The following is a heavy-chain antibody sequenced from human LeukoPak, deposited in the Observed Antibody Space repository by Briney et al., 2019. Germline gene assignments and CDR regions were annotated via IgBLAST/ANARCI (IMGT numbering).Heavy chain of an antibody. V-gene: IGHV3-21*01. CDR1: GFAFNTYS. CDR3: ARKVAAANPVDY. CDR2: ISSSSTYI. J-gene: IGHJ4*02. Sequence: GGSLRLSCAASGFAFNTYSMNWVRQAPGRGREWVSSISSSSTYIYYADSVKGRFTISRDNANNSLYLQMNGLRAKDTAVYYCARKVAAANPVDYWGQGTLVTVSS. D-gene: IGHD6-13*01.